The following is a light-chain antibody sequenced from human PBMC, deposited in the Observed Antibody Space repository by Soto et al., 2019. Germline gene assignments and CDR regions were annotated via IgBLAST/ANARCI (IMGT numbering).Light chain of an antibody. Sequence: ESVLTQSPGTLSLSPGERATLSCRASQSISRTYIAWYQQKPGQPPRLLIYGASSRATGIPDRFSGSGSGTDFTLTISRLESEDFAVYYCQQFGRSLTFGGGTKVEIK. CDR3: QQFGRSLT. CDR1: QSISRTY. V-gene: IGKV3-20*01. CDR2: GAS. J-gene: IGKJ4*01.